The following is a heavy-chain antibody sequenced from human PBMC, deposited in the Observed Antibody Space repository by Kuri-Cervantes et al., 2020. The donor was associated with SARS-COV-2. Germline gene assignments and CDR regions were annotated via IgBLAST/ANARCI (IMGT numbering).Heavy chain of an antibody. Sequence: GGSLRLSCAASRFTFRNYALNWVRQAPGRGLKWVSIIDDSGVNTYYADSVKGRSTISRDNSKNTLYLQMNNLRADDTAVYYCARSQGEWDLLVPIAYWGRGTLVTVSS. CDR1: RFTFRNYA. CDR3: ARSQGEWDLLVPIAY. CDR2: IDDSGVNT. V-gene: IGHV3-23*01. D-gene: IGHD1-26*01. J-gene: IGHJ4*02.